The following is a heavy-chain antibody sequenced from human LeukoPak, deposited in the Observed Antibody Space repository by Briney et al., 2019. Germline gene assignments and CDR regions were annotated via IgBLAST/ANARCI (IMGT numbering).Heavy chain of an antibody. CDR1: GYTFTGYY. CDR3: ARDGYYYGSGSYPPNYYYYYMDV. CDR2: INPNSGGT. D-gene: IGHD3-10*01. J-gene: IGHJ6*03. Sequence: ASVKVSCKASGYTFTGYYMHWVRQAPGQGLEWMGWINPNSGGTNYAQKFQGRVTMTRDTSISTAYMELSRLRSDDTAVYYCARDGYYYGSGSYPPNYYYYYMDVWGKGTTVTISS. V-gene: IGHV1-2*02.